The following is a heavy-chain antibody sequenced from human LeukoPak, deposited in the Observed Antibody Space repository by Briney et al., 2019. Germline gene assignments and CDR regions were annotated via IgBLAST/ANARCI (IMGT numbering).Heavy chain of an antibody. CDR1: GFTFSSYS. V-gene: IGHV3-48*01. CDR2: ISSSSSAI. J-gene: IGHJ4*02. D-gene: IGHD3-10*01. CDR3: AKLGYGSGSYQVPDY. Sequence: GGSLRLSCAASGFTFSSYSMNWVRQAPGKGLEWVSYISSSSSAIYYADSVKGRFTISRDNSKNTLYLQMNSLRAEDTAVYYCAKLGYGSGSYQVPDYWGQGTLVTVSS.